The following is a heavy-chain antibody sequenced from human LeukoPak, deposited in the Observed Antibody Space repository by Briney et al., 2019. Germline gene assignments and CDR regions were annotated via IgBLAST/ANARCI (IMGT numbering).Heavy chain of an antibody. V-gene: IGHV3-74*01. J-gene: IGHJ4*02. CDR2: ISPDGSRT. CDR1: GFTFSTHW. CDR3: ARDRGYGSGSDY. D-gene: IGHD3-10*01. Sequence: GGSLRLSCAASGFTFSTHWMHWVRQTPGKGLVWVSRISPDGSRTAYADSVKGRFTISRDNARDTLHLQLNSLGAEDTAVYYCARDRGYGSGSDYWGQGTLVTVSS.